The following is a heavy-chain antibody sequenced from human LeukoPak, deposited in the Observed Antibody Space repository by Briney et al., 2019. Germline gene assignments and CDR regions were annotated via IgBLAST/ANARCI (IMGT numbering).Heavy chain of an antibody. D-gene: IGHD4-17*01. CDR2: IIPIFGTA. J-gene: IGHJ4*02. CDR3: ARGAYGDYLFDY. V-gene: IGHV1-69*01. CDR1: GGTFSSYA. Sequence: SVKVSCKASGGTFSSYAISWVRQAPGQGLEWMGGIIPIFGTANYAEKVQGRVTITADESTSTAYMELSSLRSEDTAVYYCARGAYGDYLFDYWGQGTLVTVSS.